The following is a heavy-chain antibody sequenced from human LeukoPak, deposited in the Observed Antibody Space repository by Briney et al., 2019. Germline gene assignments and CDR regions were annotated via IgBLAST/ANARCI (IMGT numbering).Heavy chain of an antibody. D-gene: IGHD3-10*01. J-gene: IGHJ4*02. CDR3: ASEISGSYYQYLGY. CDR1: GFSSSSYW. Sequence: GGSLRLSCAASGFSSSSYWMSWVRQAPGKGLDWVANIKQDGSEKHYVDSVKGRFTISRDNAKNSLYLQMNSLRAEDTAVYYCASEISGSYYQYLGYWGQGTLVTVSS. V-gene: IGHV3-7*01. CDR2: IKQDGSEK.